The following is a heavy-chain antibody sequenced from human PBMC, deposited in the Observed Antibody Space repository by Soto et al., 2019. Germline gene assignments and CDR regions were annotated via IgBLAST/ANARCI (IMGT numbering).Heavy chain of an antibody. J-gene: IGHJ4*02. D-gene: IGHD6-19*01. CDR2: FSATSENT. CDR3: AKARDQQWVRLPFDY. CDR1: GFFFSSYT. Sequence: VQLLESGGGLVQPGGSLRLSCVGSGFFFSSYTMTWVRQAPGKGLEWVSSFSATSENTYYADSVRGRFTISRDNSKNTLFLKMNSLTAEDTAMYYCAKARDQQWVRLPFDYWGQGILVIVSS. V-gene: IGHV3-23*01.